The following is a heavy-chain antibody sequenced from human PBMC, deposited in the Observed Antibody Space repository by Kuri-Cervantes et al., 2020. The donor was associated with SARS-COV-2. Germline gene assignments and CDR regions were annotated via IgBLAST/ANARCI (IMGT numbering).Heavy chain of an antibody. V-gene: IGHV3-30*04. CDR3: ARGGGIAAAPSEY. D-gene: IGHD6-13*01. Sequence: GGSLRLSCAASGFTFSSYAMRWVRQAPGKGLEWVAVISYDGSNKYYADSVKGRFTISRDNSKNTLYPQMNSLRAEATAVYYCARGGGIAAAPSEYWGQGTLVTVSS. J-gene: IGHJ4*02. CDR2: ISYDGSNK. CDR1: GFTFSSYA.